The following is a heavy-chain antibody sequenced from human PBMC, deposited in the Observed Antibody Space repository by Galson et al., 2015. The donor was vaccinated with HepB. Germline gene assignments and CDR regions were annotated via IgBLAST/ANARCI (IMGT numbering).Heavy chain of an antibody. D-gene: IGHD3-10*01. CDR3: AKDANVWFGPTPFYYFDY. CDR2: ISGSGGST. CDR1: GFTFSSYA. J-gene: IGHJ4*02. Sequence: SLRLSCAASGFTFSSYAMSWVRQAPGKGLEWVSAISGSGGSTYYADSVKGRFTISRDNSKNTLYLQMNSLRAEDTAVYYCAKDANVWFGPTPFYYFDYWGQGTLVTVSS. V-gene: IGHV3-23*01.